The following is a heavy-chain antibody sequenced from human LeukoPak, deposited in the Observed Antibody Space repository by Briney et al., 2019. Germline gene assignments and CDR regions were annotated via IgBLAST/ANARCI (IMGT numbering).Heavy chain of an antibody. CDR1: GFTFSSYA. CDR2: ISGSGGST. D-gene: IGHD5-18*01. V-gene: IGHV3-23*01. Sequence: PGGSLRLSXAASGFTFSSYAMSWVRQAPGKGLECVSAISGSGGSTYYADSVKGRFTISRDNSKNTLYLQMNSLRAEDTAVYYWARSATAMVYWGQGTLVTVSS. CDR3: ARSATAMVY. J-gene: IGHJ4*02.